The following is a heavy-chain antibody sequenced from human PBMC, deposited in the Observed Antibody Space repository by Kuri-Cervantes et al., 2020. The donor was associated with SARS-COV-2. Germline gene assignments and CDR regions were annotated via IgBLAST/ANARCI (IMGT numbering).Heavy chain of an antibody. CDR3: AKDQGDSYGISYFDY. Sequence: GESLKISCAASGFTFSSYGMHWVRQAPGKGLEWVAVISYDGSNKYYADSAKGRFTISRDNSKNTLYLQMNSLRAEDTAVYYCAKDQGDSYGISYFDYWGQGTLVTVSS. CDR1: GFTFSSYG. V-gene: IGHV3-30*18. D-gene: IGHD5-18*01. CDR2: ISYDGSNK. J-gene: IGHJ4*02.